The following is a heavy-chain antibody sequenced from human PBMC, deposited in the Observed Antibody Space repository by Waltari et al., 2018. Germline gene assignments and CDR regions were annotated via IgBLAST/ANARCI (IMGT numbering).Heavy chain of an antibody. CDR2: IPGDGGST. CDR1: GFTFTRYA. V-gene: IGHV3-23*01. Sequence: VQVLESGGGLVQPGGSLRLSCAVSGFTFTRYALTWVRQAPGKGLEWVSAIPGDGGSTYYADSVKGRFTISRDNSKNTVYLQMNSLRAEDTAIYYCAKDRQGVWDYWGQGTLVTVSS. D-gene: IGHD2-8*01. J-gene: IGHJ4*02. CDR3: AKDRQGVWDY.